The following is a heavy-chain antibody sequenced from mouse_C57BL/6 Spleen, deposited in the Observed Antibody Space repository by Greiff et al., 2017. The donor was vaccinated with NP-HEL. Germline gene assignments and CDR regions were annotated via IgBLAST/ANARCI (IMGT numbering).Heavy chain of an antibody. J-gene: IGHJ3*01. D-gene: IGHD2-5*01. V-gene: IGHV14-3*01. CDR1: GFNIKNTY. CDR3: AFPYYSNYEGLAY. CDR2: IDPANGNT. Sequence: EVQLQQSVAELVRPGASVKLSCTASGFNIKNTYMHWVKQRPEQGLEWIGRIDPANGNTKYAPKFQGKATITADTSSNTAYLQLSSLTSEDTAIYYGAFPYYSNYEGLAYWGQGTRVTVSA.